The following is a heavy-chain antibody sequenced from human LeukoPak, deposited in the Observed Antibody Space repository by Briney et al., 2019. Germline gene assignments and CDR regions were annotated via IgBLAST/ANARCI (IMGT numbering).Heavy chain of an antibody. D-gene: IGHD1-14*01. CDR2: ISGSGGST. CDR3: ARGNPARYYDY. V-gene: IGHV3-23*01. J-gene: IGHJ4*02. Sequence: GGSLRLSCAASGFTFSSYAMSWVRQAPGKGLEWVSAISGSGGSTYYADSVKGRFTISRDNSKNTLYLQMNNLRVEDTAIYFCARGNPARYYDYWGQGSLVPVSS. CDR1: GFTFSSYA.